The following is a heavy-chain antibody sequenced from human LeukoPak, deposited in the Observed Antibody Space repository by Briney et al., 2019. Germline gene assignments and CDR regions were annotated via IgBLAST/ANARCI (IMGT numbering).Heavy chain of an antibody. Sequence: GGSLRLSCAASGFTFSNYAMSWVRQAPGKGLEWVSAISGSGGSTYYADSVKGRFTISRDNSKNTPYLQMNSLKVEDTAVYYCAKAPSSSIVARSAFDYWGQGTLVTVSS. CDR1: GFTFSNYA. CDR2: ISGSGGST. J-gene: IGHJ4*02. V-gene: IGHV3-23*01. D-gene: IGHD6-6*01. CDR3: AKAPSSSIVARSAFDY.